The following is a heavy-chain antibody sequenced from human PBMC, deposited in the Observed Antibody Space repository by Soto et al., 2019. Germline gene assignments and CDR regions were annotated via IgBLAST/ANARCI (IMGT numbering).Heavy chain of an antibody. Sequence: GGSLRLSCTASGFTFGDYAVSWFRQAPGKGLEWVGFIRSKAYGGTTEYAASVKGRFTISRDDSKSIAYLQMNSLKTEDTGVYYCTRVGYCSGGSCYQTIDYWGQGTLVTVSS. V-gene: IGHV3-49*03. CDR3: TRVGYCSGGSCYQTIDY. CDR1: GFTFGDYA. J-gene: IGHJ4*02. D-gene: IGHD2-15*01. CDR2: IRSKAYGGTT.